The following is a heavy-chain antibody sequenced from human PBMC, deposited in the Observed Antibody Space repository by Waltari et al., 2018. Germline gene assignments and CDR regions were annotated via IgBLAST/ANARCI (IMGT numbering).Heavy chain of an antibody. V-gene: IGHV4-38-2*01. CDR1: GYSISSGYY. CDR3: ARGRRWYSSGWYAFDI. CDR2: IYHSGST. Sequence: QVQLQESGPGLVKPSETLSLTCAVSGYSISSGYYWGWIRQPPGKGLEWIGSIYHSGSTDYNPSLKSRVTISVDTSKNQFSLKLSSVTAADTAVYYCARGRRWYSSGWYAFDIWGQGTMVTVSS. D-gene: IGHD6-19*01. J-gene: IGHJ3*02.